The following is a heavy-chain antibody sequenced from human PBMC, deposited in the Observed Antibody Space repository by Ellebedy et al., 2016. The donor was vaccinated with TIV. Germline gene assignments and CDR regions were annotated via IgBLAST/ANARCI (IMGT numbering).Heavy chain of an antibody. D-gene: IGHD6-6*01. CDR2: IGTYEGNT. Sequence: AASVKVSCKASGYTFTTYGITWARQAPGQGPEWMGWIGTYEGNTKYAQKPQGRVTMTRDTSTSTAYMELRSLRSDDTAVYYCARDRDGSSSSDFQHWGPGTLVTVSS. CDR3: ARDRDGSSSSDFQH. J-gene: IGHJ1*01. CDR1: GYTFTTYG. V-gene: IGHV1-18*04.